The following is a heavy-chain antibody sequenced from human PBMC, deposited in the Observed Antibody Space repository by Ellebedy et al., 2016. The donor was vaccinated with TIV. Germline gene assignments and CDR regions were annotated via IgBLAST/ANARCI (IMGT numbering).Heavy chain of an antibody. Sequence: MPSETLSLTCTVSGGSISSYYWSWIRQPPGKGLEWIGYIYYSGSTNYNPSLKSRVTISVDTSKNQFSLKLSSVTAADTAVDDRSRRGGDGYNGIDVWGQGTTVTVSS. CDR3: SRRGGDGYNGIDV. V-gene: IGHV4-59*08. D-gene: IGHD3-16*01. CDR1: GGSISSYY. CDR2: IYYSGST. J-gene: IGHJ6*02.